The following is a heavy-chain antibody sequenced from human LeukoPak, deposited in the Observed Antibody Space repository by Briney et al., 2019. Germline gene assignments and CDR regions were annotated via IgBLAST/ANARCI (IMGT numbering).Heavy chain of an antibody. CDR1: GGSISSGDYY. V-gene: IGHV4-30-4*01. CDR2: IYYSGST. CDR3: ARGYDSSGYPFDP. J-gene: IGHJ5*02. Sequence: SETLSLTCTVSGGSISSGDYYWSWIRQPPGQGLEWIGYIYYSGSTYYNPSLRSRVTISVDTSRNQFSLKLSSVTAADTAVYYCARGYDSSGYPFDPWGQGTLVTVS. D-gene: IGHD3-22*01.